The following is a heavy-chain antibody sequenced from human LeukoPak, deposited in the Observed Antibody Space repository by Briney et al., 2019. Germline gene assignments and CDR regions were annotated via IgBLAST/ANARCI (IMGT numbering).Heavy chain of an antibody. J-gene: IGHJ5*02. CDR2: IYSGGST. Sequence: PGGSLRLSCAASGLTVSSNYMSWVRQAPGKGLEWVSVIYSGGSTYYADSVKGRFTISRDKSKNTLNLQMNSLRAEDTAVYYCARTPTFRSFWFDPWGQGTLVTVSS. CDR3: ARTPTFRSFWFDP. D-gene: IGHD3-16*01. V-gene: IGHV3-53*01. CDR1: GLTVSSNY.